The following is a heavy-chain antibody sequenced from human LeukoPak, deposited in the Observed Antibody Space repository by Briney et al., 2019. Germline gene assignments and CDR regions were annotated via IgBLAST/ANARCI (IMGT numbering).Heavy chain of an antibody. J-gene: IGHJ5*02. CDR1: GGSISSYY. D-gene: IGHD6-13*01. CDR3: ARQRGWQQLFSWFDP. Sequence: SETLSLTCTVSGGSISSYYWSWIRQPAGKGLEWIGRIYTSGSTNYNPSLKSRVTMSVDTSKNQFSLKLSSVTAADTAVYYCARQRGWQQLFSWFDPWGQGTLVTVPS. CDR2: IYTSGST. V-gene: IGHV4-4*07.